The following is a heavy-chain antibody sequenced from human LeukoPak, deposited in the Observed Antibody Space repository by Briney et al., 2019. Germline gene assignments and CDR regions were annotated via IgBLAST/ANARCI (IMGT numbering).Heavy chain of an antibody. V-gene: IGHV3-30*18. D-gene: IGHD3-22*01. CDR3: AKPRTPFSGHYYAFDY. J-gene: IGHJ4*02. CDR1: GFNFDNFA. CDR2: ISYDGSNK. Sequence: GKSLTLSCVVSGFNFDNFAMHWVRQPLGKGLEWVAVISYDGSNKYYADSVKGRFTISRDNSKNTLYLQMNSLRAEDTAVYYCAKPRTPFSGHYYAFDYWGQGTLVTVSS.